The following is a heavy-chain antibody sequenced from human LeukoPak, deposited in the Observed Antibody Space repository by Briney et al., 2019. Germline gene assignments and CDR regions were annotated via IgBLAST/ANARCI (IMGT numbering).Heavy chain of an antibody. Sequence: SETLSLTCTVSGGSISSSSYYWGWIRQPPRKGLEWIGSIYYSGSTYYNPSLKSRVTISVDTSKNQFSLKLSSVTAADTAVYYCARDQVMTTVTTGDYWGQGTLVTVPS. CDR1: GGSISSSSYY. V-gene: IGHV4-39*07. D-gene: IGHD4-17*01. CDR2: IYYSGST. CDR3: ARDQVMTTVTTGDY. J-gene: IGHJ4*02.